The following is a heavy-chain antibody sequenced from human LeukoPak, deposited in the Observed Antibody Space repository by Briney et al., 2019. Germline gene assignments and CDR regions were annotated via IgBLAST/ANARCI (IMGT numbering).Heavy chain of an antibody. CDR1: LLTFCGYA. CDR2: ISYDGGNK. Sequence: SLRLSRAVSLLTFCGYAMHWVRQAPGTGVGAVAVISYDGGNKFYAASLHARFTLPSDNSKHTTCFQMNCPRSEARAVHCCWRGSVGFGEMNYWGQGTPVTVSS. D-gene: IGHD3-10*01. CDR3: WRGSVGFGEMNY. V-gene: IGHV3-30*14. J-gene: IGHJ4*02.